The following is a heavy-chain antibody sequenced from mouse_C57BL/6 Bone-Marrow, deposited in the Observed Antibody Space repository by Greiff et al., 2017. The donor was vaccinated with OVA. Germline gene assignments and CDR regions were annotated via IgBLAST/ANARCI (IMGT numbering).Heavy chain of an antibody. CDR1: GFTFSDYY. J-gene: IGHJ1*03. CDR3: ARERWLLLYWYFDV. Sequence: EVKVVESEGGLVQPGSSMKLSCTASGFTFSDYYMAWVRQVPEKGLEWVANINYDGSSTYYLDSLKSRFIISRDNAKNILYLQMSSLKSEDTATYYCARERWLLLYWYFDVWGTGTTVTVSS. V-gene: IGHV5-16*01. CDR2: INYDGSST. D-gene: IGHD2-3*01.